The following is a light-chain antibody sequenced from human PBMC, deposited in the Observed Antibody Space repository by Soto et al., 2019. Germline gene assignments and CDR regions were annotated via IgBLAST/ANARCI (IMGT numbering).Light chain of an antibody. CDR2: DTS. J-gene: IGKJ4*01. Sequence: EIVLTQSPGTMSLSPGERATLSCRASQSVGRNSLAWYQQAPGQAPRLLIYDTSTRATDISDRFSGSGSGTAFTLTISRLEPEDSAVYYCQSYGSSPQSFGGGTKLEI. V-gene: IGKV3-20*01. CDR1: QSVGRNS. CDR3: QSYGSSPQS.